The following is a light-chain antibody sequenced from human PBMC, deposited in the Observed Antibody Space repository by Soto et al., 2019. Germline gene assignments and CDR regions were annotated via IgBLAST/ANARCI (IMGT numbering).Light chain of an antibody. Sequence: IHMTQSPSTVSASVGESVTISCRASQDIVTYLAWYQQKPCKAPKLLIFDASTLQSGVSPRFRGSGSGSDFSLTISNLQPDDVGVYFCQHYTLSSGPFGGGTRVET. CDR1: QDIVTY. CDR3: QHYTLSSGP. CDR2: DAS. J-gene: IGKJ4*02. V-gene: IGKV1-5*01.